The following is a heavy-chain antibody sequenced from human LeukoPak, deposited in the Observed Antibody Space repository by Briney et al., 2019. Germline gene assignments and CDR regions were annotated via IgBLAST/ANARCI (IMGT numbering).Heavy chain of an antibody. Sequence: GGSLRLSCAASGFTFTSYWMHWVRQPPGKGLVWVSRVEHDGSRTAYADSVTGRFTISRDNARNMVYLQMSSLRAEDTAVYYCATDLGWGQGTLVTVSS. J-gene: IGHJ4*02. CDR3: ATDLG. D-gene: IGHD4-17*01. CDR1: GFTFTSYW. CDR2: VEHDGSRT. V-gene: IGHV3-74*01.